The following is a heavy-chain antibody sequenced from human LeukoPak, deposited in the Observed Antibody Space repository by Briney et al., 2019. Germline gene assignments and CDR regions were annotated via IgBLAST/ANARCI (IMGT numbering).Heavy chain of an antibody. CDR3: ARVWVFDYYDSSGHSYYFDY. Sequence: SETLSLTCTVSGGSISSYYWSWIRQPPGKGLEWIGYIYYSGSTYYNPSLKSRVTISVDTSKNQFSLKLSSVTAADTAVYYCARVWVFDYYDSSGHSYYFDYWGQGTLVTVSS. CDR2: IYYSGST. D-gene: IGHD3-22*01. V-gene: IGHV4-30-4*01. CDR1: GGSISSYY. J-gene: IGHJ4*02.